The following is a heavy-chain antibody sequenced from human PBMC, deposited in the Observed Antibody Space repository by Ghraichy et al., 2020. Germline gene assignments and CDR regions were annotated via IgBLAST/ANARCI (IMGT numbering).Heavy chain of an antibody. CDR1: GFTFSSYG. J-gene: IGHJ1*01. Sequence: LSLTCAASGFTFSSYGMHWVRQAPGKGLEWVAFIRYDGSNKYYADSVKGRFTISRDNSKNTLYLQMNSLRAEDTAVYYCAKYYYDSSGYYGYFQHWGQGTLVTVSS. V-gene: IGHV3-30*02. CDR2: IRYDGSNK. D-gene: IGHD3-22*01. CDR3: AKYYYDSSGYYGYFQH.